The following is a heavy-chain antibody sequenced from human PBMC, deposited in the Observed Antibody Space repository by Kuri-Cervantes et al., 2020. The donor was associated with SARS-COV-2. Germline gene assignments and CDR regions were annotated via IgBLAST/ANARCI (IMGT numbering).Heavy chain of an antibody. CDR2: ISYDGSNK. V-gene: IGHV3-30-3*01. J-gene: IGHJ3*02. D-gene: IGHD2-2*01. CDR3: ARGRCSSTSCRVGRGAFDI. Sequence: GESPKISCAASGFTFSSYAMHWVRQAPGKGLEWVAVISYDGSNKYYADSVKGRFTISRDNSKNTLYLQMNSLRAEDTAVYYCARGRCSSTSCRVGRGAFDIWGQGTMVT. CDR1: GFTFSSYA.